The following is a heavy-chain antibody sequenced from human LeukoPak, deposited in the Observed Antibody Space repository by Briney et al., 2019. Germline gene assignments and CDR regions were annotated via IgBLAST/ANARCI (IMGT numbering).Heavy chain of an antibody. V-gene: IGHV3-49*03. CDR2: IRPILQGGT. CDR1: GFSFRDYT. J-gene: IGHJ4*02. CDR3: ARAFETGAFDS. D-gene: IGHD2-8*02. Sequence: GGSLRLSCSASGFSFRDYTMSWFRQAPGKGLEWVSSIRPILQGGTDYAAFARGDFTIVRSDSRSIAYLHMHDLKIEDTAVYYCARAFETGAFDSWGQGTLVSVSS.